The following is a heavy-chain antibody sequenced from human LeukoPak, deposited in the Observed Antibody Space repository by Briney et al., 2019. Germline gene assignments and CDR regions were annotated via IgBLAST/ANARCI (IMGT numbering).Heavy chain of an antibody. J-gene: IGHJ6*02. CDR1: VYTLTSYD. CDR2: RRPSNGNT. Sequence: ASVKVSCKASVYTLTSYDINWVRQATGQGLEWMGWRRPSNGNTGYATKFQGKVTMTRTTSISTAYMELSILRAEDTAVYYCATPRLLGYYYCYGMDVWGQGTTVTVSS. D-gene: IGHD2-15*01. V-gene: IGHV1-8*01. CDR3: ATPRLLGYYYCYGMDV.